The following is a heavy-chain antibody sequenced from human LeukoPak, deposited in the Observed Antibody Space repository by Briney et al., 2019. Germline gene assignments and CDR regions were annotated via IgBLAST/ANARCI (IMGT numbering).Heavy chain of an antibody. Sequence: VASVKVSCKASGYTFTGYYMHWVRQAPGQGLEWMGWINPNSGGTNYAQKFQGRVTMTRDTSISTAYMELSRLRFDDTAVYYCARDKRVGVAGSGAHDAFDIWGQGTMVTASS. CDR3: ARDKRVGVAGSGAHDAFDI. CDR2: INPNSGGT. CDR1: GYTFTGYY. V-gene: IGHV1-2*02. D-gene: IGHD3-10*01. J-gene: IGHJ3*02.